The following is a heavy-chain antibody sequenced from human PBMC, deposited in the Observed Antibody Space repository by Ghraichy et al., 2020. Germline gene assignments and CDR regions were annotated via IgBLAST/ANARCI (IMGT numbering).Heavy chain of an antibody. D-gene: IGHD1-14*01. CDR2: ISYDGSNK. J-gene: IGHJ4*02. CDR1: GFTFSSYA. CDR3: ARSYNRAASMGYFDY. V-gene: IGHV3-30*04. Sequence: GGSLRLSCAASGFTFSSYAMHWVRQAPGKGLEWVAVISYDGSNKDYADSVKGRFTISRDNSKKTLYLQMNSLRAEDTAVYYCARSYNRAASMGYFDYWGQGTRVTVSS.